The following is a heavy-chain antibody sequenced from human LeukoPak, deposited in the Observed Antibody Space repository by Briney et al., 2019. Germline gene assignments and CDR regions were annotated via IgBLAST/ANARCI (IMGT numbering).Heavy chain of an antibody. V-gene: IGHV4-4*07. CDR1: GGSISSYC. Sequence: SETLSLTCTVSGGSISSYCWSWIRQPAGKGLEWIGRIYTSGSTNYNPSLKSRVTMSVDTSKNQFSLKLSSVTAADTAVYYCARAGCSSTSCYRGYYYYYMDVWGKGTTVTVSS. CDR2: IYTSGST. D-gene: IGHD2-2*02. CDR3: ARAGCSSTSCYRGYYYYYMDV. J-gene: IGHJ6*03.